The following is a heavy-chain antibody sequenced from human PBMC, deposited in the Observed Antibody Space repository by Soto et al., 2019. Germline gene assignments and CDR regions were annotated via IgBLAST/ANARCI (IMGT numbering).Heavy chain of an antibody. CDR3: ASSGYWLIVTTVPYYFDY. CDR1: GGSFSGYY. V-gene: IGHV4-34*01. Sequence: PSETLSLTCAVYGGSFSGYYWSWIRQPPGKGLEWIGEINHSGSTNYNPSLKSRVNISADKSKNQFTLKLSSVTAADTAVYYCASSGYWLIVTTVPYYFDYWGQGTLVTVSS. J-gene: IGHJ4*02. CDR2: INHSGST. D-gene: IGHD4-17*01.